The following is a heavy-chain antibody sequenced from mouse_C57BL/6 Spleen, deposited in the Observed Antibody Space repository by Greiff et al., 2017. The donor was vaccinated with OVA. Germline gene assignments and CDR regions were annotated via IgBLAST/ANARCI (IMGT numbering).Heavy chain of an antibody. D-gene: IGHD3-3*01. CDR1: GYTFTSYW. Sequence: QVQLQQPGAELVKPGASVKLSCKASGYTFTSYWMQWVKQRPGQGLEWIGEIDPSDSYTNYSQKFKGKATLTVDTSSSTAYMQLSSLTSEDSAVYYCARPGTGYFDVWGTGTTVTVSS. CDR3: ARPGTGYFDV. CDR2: IDPSDSYT. V-gene: IGHV1-50*01. J-gene: IGHJ1*03.